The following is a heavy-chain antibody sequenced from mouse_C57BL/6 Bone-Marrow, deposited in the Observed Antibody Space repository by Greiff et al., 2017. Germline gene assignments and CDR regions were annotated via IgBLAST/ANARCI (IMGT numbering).Heavy chain of an antibody. V-gene: IGHV5-17*01. CDR1: GFTFSDYG. CDR3: ARPDVGYAMEY. CDR2: ISSGSSTI. J-gene: IGHJ4*01. Sequence: EVQGVESGGGLVKPGGSLQLSCAASGFTFSDYGMHWVRQAPETGLEWVAYISSGSSTIYYADTVKGRFTISRDNAKNTLFLQMTSLRSEDTAMYYCARPDVGYAMEYWGQGTSVTVSS.